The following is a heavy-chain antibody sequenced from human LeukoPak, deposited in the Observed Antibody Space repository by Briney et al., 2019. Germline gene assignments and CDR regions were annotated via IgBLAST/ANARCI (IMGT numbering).Heavy chain of an antibody. J-gene: IGHJ3*02. CDR2: ISAYNGNT. V-gene: IGHV1-18*01. CDR3: ARESRLRYFDWLSPGGNDAFDI. D-gene: IGHD3-9*01. CDR1: GYTFTSYG. Sequence: ASVKVSCKASGYTFTSYGISWVRQAPGQGLEWMGWISAYNGNTNYAQKLQGRVTMTTDTSTSTAYMELRSLRSDDTAVYYCARESRLRYFDWLSPGGNDAFDIWGQGTMVTVSS.